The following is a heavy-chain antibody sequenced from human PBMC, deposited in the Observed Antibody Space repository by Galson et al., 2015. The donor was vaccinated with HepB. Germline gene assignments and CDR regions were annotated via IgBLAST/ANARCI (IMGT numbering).Heavy chain of an antibody. CDR3: ARDPYYYGSGSYDNWFDP. D-gene: IGHD3-10*01. CDR1: GFTFSSYA. Sequence: SLRLSCAASGFTFSSYAMHWVRQAPGKGLEWVAVISYDGSNKYYADSVKGRVTISRDNSKNTLYLQMNSLRAEDTAVYYCARDPYYYGSGSYDNWFDPWGQGTLVTVSS. CDR2: ISYDGSNK. J-gene: IGHJ5*02. V-gene: IGHV3-30*04.